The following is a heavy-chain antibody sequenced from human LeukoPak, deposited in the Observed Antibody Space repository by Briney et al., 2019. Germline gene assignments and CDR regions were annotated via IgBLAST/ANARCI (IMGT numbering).Heavy chain of an antibody. V-gene: IGHV3-48*03. CDR3: ARCVKTYSYMDV. D-gene: IGHD2-8*01. CDR2: ISSSGSII. Sequence: GGSLRLSCAASGFTFSSYEKNWVRQAPGKGQEWVSYISSSGSIIYSTDSVKGRFTISRDNAKNSLYLQMNTLRAEDTAVYYCARCVKTYSYMDVWGKGTTVTISS. CDR1: GFTFSSYE. J-gene: IGHJ6*03.